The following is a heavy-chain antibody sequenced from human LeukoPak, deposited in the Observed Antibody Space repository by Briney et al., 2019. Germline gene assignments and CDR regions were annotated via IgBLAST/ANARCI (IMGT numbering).Heavy chain of an antibody. CDR3: AKDIAARCFLPDY. CDR1: GFTFSNYA. V-gene: IGHV3-23*01. Sequence: GGSLRLSCAASGFTFSNYAMGWVRQAPGKGLEWVSVISGSGDNTYYADSVKGRFTISRDNSKNMLYLQMNSLRAEDTAVYYCAKDIAARCFLPDYWGQGTLVTVSS. CDR2: ISGSGDNT. J-gene: IGHJ4*02. D-gene: IGHD6-6*01.